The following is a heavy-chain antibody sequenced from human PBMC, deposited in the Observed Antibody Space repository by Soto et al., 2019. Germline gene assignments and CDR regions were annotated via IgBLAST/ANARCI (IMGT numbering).Heavy chain of an antibody. CDR1: GGSISSYY. CDR2: IYYSGST. CDR3: ARGGWAEGYYDSSGSYLADY. D-gene: IGHD3-22*01. Sequence: SETLSLTCTVSGGSISSYYWSWIRQPPGKGLEWIGYIYYSGSTNYNPSLKSRVTISVDTSKNQFSLKLSSVTAADTAVYYCARGGWAEGYYDSSGSYLADYWGQGTLVTVSS. J-gene: IGHJ4*02. V-gene: IGHV4-59*01.